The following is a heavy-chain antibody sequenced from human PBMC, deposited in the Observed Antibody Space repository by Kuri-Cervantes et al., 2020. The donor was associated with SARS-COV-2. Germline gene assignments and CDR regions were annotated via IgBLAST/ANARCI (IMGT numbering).Heavy chain of an antibody. CDR3: ARVLYDFGDYYYYYGMDV. J-gene: IGHJ6*02. V-gene: IGHV1-2*02. CDR2: INPNSGGT. Sequence: ASVKVSCKASGYTFTGYYMHWVRQAPGQGLEWMGWINPNSGGTNYAQKFQGRVTMTRDTSISTAYMELSRLRSDDTAVYYCARVLYDFGDYYYYYGMDVWGQGTTVTVSS. D-gene: IGHD3-3*01. CDR1: GYTFTGYY.